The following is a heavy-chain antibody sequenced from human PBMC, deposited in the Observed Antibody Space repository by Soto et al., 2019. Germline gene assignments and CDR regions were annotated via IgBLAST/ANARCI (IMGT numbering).Heavy chain of an antibody. CDR1: GFSLSTSGVG. J-gene: IGHJ5*02. CDR3: AHRRGPYDILTGYYRNWFDP. Sequence: GSGPTLVNPTQTLTLTCTFSGFSLSTSGVGVGWIRQPPGKALEWLALIYWDDDKRYSPSLKSRLTITKDTSKNQVVLTMTNMDPADTATYYCAHRRGPYDILTGYYRNWFDPWGQGTLVTVSS. D-gene: IGHD3-9*01. V-gene: IGHV2-5*02. CDR2: IYWDDDK.